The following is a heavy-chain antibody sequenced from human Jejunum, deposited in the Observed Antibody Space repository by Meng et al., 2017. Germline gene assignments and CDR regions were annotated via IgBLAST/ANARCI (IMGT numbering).Heavy chain of an antibody. CDR1: GYSPTSGHY. D-gene: IGHD5-18*01. CDR3: AKDGYSYGLYYFDY. J-gene: IGHJ4*02. CDR2: IYHTGSP. Sequence: SETLSLTCTVSGYSPTSGHYWGWIRQPPGKGLEWIGSIYHTGSPNYNPSCRSRATISVDTSKNRCSLKLRSVTAADTAVNYCAKDGYSYGLYYFDYWGRGTLVTVS. V-gene: IGHV4-38-2*02.